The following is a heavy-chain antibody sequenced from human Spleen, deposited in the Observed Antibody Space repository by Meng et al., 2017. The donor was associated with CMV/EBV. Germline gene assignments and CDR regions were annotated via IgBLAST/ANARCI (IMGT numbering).Heavy chain of an antibody. Sequence: GAGVTFNTDEVNWGRQAQGKGLEWIWTIRAGGDPTHDADAVKVRFTISRDNSKITVYLETDSLRAEYTGIYYCARGSRGGWFYFDYWGQGSLVTVSS. CDR3: ARGSRGGWFYFDY. V-gene: IGHV3-23*01. J-gene: IGHJ4*02. CDR2: IRAGGDPT. CDR1: GVTFNTDE. D-gene: IGHD6-19*01.